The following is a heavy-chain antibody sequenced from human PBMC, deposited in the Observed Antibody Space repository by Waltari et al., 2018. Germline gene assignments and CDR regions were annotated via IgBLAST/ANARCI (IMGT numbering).Heavy chain of an antibody. J-gene: IGHJ6*02. D-gene: IGHD2-8*02. CDR3: VRLEDCSGPGGNCYSGDSFALDV. CDR1: GGSFSRSS. Sequence: QVQLQQWGAGLLQPSETLSLTCAVYGGSFSRSSLGWIRQSPGKGLEWIGEINHAGNRNYNPSLRSRVTMLVDTSRSQFSLKLSSMTAADTALYYCVRLEDCSGPGGNCYSGDSFALDVWGQGTTVTVS. CDR2: INHAGNR. V-gene: IGHV4-34*02.